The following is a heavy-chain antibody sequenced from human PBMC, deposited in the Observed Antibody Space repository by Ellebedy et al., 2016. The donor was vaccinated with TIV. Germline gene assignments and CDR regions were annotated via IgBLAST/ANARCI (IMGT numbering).Heavy chain of an antibody. Sequence: PGGSLRLSCAVSGFTVSGHSMTSVRHAPGRGLEWVSLMYSAGITYYDDSVKGRFTISRDSSKNTVYLQMNSLRAEYTAVYYCARDLRMYYCDNWGQGTLVTVSS. V-gene: IGHV3-53*01. J-gene: IGHJ4*02. CDR2: MYSAGIT. CDR1: GFTVSGHS. CDR3: ARDLRMYYCDN.